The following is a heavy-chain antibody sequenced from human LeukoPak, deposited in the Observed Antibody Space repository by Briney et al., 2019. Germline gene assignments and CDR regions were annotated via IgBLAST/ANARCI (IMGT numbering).Heavy chain of an antibody. D-gene: IGHD3-9*01. V-gene: IGHV4-4*02. CDR1: GGSISSDNW. CDR3: AGRITIFPYYDY. CDR2: IDHSGST. J-gene: IGHJ4*02. Sequence: SETLSLTCAVSGGSISSDNWWSWVRQPPGKGLEWIGEIDHSGSTNDNPSFKSRVTMSVDKSKNQFSLKLSSVTAADTALYFCAGRITIFPYYDYWGQGTLVTVSS.